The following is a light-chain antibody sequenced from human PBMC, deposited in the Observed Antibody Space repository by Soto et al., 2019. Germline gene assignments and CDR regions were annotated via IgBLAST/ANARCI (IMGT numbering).Light chain of an antibody. J-gene: IGLJ1*01. CDR3: QSYDSSLSGYV. V-gene: IGLV1-40*01. CDR2: DDN. CDR1: SSNIGAGYD. Sequence: VLTQPPSVSGAPGQRVTISCTGSSSNIGAGYDLHWYRQLPGTAPKLLIYDDNNRPSGVPDRFSGSKSGTSASLAISGLQAEDEADYYCQSYDSSLSGYVFGTGTKVTV.